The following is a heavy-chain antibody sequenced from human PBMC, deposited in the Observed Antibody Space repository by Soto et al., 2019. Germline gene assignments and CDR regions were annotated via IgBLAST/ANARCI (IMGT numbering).Heavy chain of an antibody. Sequence: LGESLKISCKGSGYSFTSNWISWVRQMPGKGLEWMGMIDPSDSYTNYSPSFQGHVTISADKSISTAYLQWSSLKASDTAMYYCARHRALVQVNEYSSGWALFDYWGQGTLVTVSS. J-gene: IGHJ4*02. D-gene: IGHD6-19*01. CDR3: ARHRALVQVNEYSSGWALFDY. CDR1: GYSFTSNW. CDR2: IDPSDSYT. V-gene: IGHV5-10-1*01.